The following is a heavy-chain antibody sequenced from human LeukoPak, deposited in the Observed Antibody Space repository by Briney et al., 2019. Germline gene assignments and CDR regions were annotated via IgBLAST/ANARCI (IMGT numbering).Heavy chain of an antibody. CDR3: AKMRGIVITFGGVIFDS. J-gene: IGHJ4*02. V-gene: IGHV3-23*01. CDR2: ISGSGGST. D-gene: IGHD3-16*01. CDR1: GFTFSSYA. Sequence: PGGSLRLSCAASGFTFSSYAMSWVRQAPGKGLEWVSAISGSGGSTYYADSVKGRFTISRDNSKNTLYLHMNSLRAEDTAVYYCAKMRGIVITFGGVIFDSWGQGTLATVSS.